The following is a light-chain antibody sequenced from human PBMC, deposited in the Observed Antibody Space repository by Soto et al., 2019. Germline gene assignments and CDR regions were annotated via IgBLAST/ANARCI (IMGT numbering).Light chain of an antibody. V-gene: IGLV2-8*01. CDR1: SSDVGGYNY. J-gene: IGLJ3*02. CDR3: SSYAGSNNLV. Sequence: QSVLPQPPSASGSPGQSVTISCTGTSSDVGGYNYVSWYQQHPGKAPKLMIYEVIKRPSGVPDRFSGSKSGNTASLAVSGLQAEDEADYYCSSYAGSNNLVFGGGTKLTVL. CDR2: EVI.